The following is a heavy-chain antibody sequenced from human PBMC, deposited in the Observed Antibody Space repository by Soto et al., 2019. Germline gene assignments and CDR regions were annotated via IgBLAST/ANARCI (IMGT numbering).Heavy chain of an antibody. J-gene: IGHJ4*02. Sequence: QVQLMQSGAEVKKPGASVKVSCKASGDTFTDYYIHWVRQAPGQGLEWMGTVNPSGGHTTYAQHFLGRVTMTRDTSTSTLYMELTSLTSDDTDIYYCARGGHVVVVTAALDYRGQGTLVTVSS. CDR3: ARGGHVVVVTAALDY. D-gene: IGHD2-21*02. CDR2: VNPSGGHT. CDR1: GDTFTDYY. V-gene: IGHV1-46*01.